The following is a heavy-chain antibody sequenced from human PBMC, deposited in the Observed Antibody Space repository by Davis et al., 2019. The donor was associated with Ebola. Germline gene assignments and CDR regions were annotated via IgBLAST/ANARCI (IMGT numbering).Heavy chain of an antibody. D-gene: IGHD1-26*01. CDR2: ITHRSGGAAD. CDR1: GFTLTDAW. Sequence: PGGSLTLSCAVSGFTLTDAWMSWARQAPGKGLEWVARITHRSGGAADDYATPVRGRFTISIDDSEKTLSQQMNSLRSDDTAVYYCTTLSATWVHGGDFWGQGILVTVSS. J-gene: IGHJ4*02. CDR3: TTLSATWVHGGDF. V-gene: IGHV3-15*01.